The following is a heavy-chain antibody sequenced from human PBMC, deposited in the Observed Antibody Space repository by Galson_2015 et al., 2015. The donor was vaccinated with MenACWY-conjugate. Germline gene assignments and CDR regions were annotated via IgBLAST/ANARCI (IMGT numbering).Heavy chain of an antibody. CDR1: GFTFSSYR. J-gene: IGHJ4*02. D-gene: IGHD6-19*01. CDR2: IMQDGREN. Sequence: SLRLSCAASGFTFSSYRMSWVRQAPGKGLEWVANIMQDGRENYYVDSVKGRFTISRDNAENSVSLQMNTLRAEDTAVYYCARDHVGLWLDPWYFDSWGQGTLVTVSS. CDR3: ARDHVGLWLDPWYFDS. V-gene: IGHV3-7*01.